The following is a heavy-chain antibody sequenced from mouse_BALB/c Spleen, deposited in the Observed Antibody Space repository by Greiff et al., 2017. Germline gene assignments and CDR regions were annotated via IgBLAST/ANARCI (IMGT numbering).Heavy chain of an antibody. CDR3: ARSVLWSRWFAY. J-gene: IGHJ3*01. CDR2: IYPYNGGT. D-gene: IGHD1-1*02. Sequence: EVQLQQSGPELVKPGASVKISCKASGYTFTDYNMHWVKQSHGKSLEWIGYIYPYNGGTGYNQKFKSKATLTVDNSSSTAYMELRSLTSEDSAVYCCARSVLWSRWFAYWGQGTLVTVSA. CDR1: GYTFTDYN. V-gene: IGHV1S29*02.